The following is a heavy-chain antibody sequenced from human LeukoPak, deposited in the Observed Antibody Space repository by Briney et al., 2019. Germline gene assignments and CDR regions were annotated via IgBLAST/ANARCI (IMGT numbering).Heavy chain of an antibody. Sequence: GGSLRLSCAASGFTFSSYSMNWVRQAPGKGLEWVSSISSSSSYIYYADSVKGRFTISRDNAKNSLYLQMNSLRAEDTAVYYCARGSDGSGSSTYGYWGQGTLVTVSS. CDR1: GFTFSSYS. V-gene: IGHV3-21*01. CDR3: ARGSDGSGSSTYGY. J-gene: IGHJ4*02. CDR2: ISSSSSYI. D-gene: IGHD3-10*01.